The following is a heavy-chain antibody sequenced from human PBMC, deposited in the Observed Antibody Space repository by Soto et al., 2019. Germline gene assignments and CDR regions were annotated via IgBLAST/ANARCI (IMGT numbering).Heavy chain of an antibody. CDR3: ARDQIAVAGTWDYYYYYGMDV. V-gene: IGHV4-59*01. J-gene: IGHJ6*02. CDR2: IYYSGST. Sequence: SETLSLTCTVSGGSISSYYRSWIRQPPGKGLEWIGYIYYSGSTNYNPSLKSRVTISVDTSKNQFSLKLSSVTAADTAVYYCARDQIAVAGTWDYYYYYGMDVWGQGTTVT. CDR1: GGSISSYY. D-gene: IGHD6-19*01.